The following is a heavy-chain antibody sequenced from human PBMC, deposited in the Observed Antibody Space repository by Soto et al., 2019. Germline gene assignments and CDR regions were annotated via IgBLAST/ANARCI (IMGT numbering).Heavy chain of an antibody. Sequence: QVQLVQSGAEVKRPGASVKVSCKASGYTFTTYYMHWVRQAPGQGLEWLGIINPNGGSTTYAEKFQGRATMTRETSTNTVYLELSSLRSEDTAVYYCARAGYCSGGTCFHGNCDYWGQGTLVTVSA. D-gene: IGHD2-15*01. V-gene: IGHV1-46*01. J-gene: IGHJ4*02. CDR1: GYTFTTYY. CDR2: INPNGGST. CDR3: ARAGYCSGGTCFHGNCDY.